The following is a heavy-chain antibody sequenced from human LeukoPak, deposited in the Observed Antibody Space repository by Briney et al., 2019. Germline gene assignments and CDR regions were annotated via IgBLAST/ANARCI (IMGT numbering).Heavy chain of an antibody. CDR1: GDTFTSDD. Sequence: SCKASGDTFTSDDINWVRQAPREGVECVSGISDSGGGAYSADSAKGRSTISRDNSKTTLYLQMTSLRAEDKAVYYCARGLYYSYYYMDVWGKGTPVTVSS. CDR2: ISDSGGGA. CDR3: ARGLYYSYYYMDV. V-gene: IGHV3-23*01. J-gene: IGHJ6*03.